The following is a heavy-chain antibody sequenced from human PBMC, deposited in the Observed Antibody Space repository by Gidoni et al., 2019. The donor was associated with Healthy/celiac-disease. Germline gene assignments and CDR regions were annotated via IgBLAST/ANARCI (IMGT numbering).Heavy chain of an antibody. CDR1: GFPFSSYS. J-gene: IGHJ4*02. Sequence: EVQLVESGGGLVKPGGSLRLSWAAPGFPFSSYSMNWVRQAPGKGLEWVSSISSSSSYIYYADSVKGRFTISRDNAKNSLYLQMNSLRAEDTAVYYCASVEGVVGSYYDYWGQGTLVTVSS. CDR2: ISSSSSYI. D-gene: IGHD1-26*01. CDR3: ASVEGVVGSYYDY. V-gene: IGHV3-21*01.